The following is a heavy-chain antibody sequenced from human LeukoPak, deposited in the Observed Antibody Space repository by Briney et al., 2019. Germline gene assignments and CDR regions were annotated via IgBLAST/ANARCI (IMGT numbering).Heavy chain of an antibody. CDR2: IYYSGST. CDR3: AIRRRGYSYGFTYWYFDL. Sequence: PSETLSLTCTVSGGSISSYYWSWIRQPPGKGLEWIGYIYYSGSTNYNPSLKSRVTISVDTSKNQFSLKLSSVTAADTAVYYCAIRRRGYSYGFTYWYFDLWGRGTLVTVSS. V-gene: IGHV4-59*12. CDR1: GGSISSYY. D-gene: IGHD5-18*01. J-gene: IGHJ2*01.